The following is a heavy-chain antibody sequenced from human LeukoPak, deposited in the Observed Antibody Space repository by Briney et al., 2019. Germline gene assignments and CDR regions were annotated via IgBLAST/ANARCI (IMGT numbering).Heavy chain of an antibody. Sequence: PSETLSLTRTVSGGSISSYYWSWIRQPPGKGLEWIGYIYYSGSTNYNPSLKCRVTISVDTSKNQFSLKLSSVTAADTAVYYCARTSSTSGDVWFDPWGQGTLVTVSS. CDR1: GGSISSYY. CDR2: IYYSGST. CDR3: ARTSSTSGDVWFDP. V-gene: IGHV4-59*01. D-gene: IGHD2-2*01. J-gene: IGHJ5*02.